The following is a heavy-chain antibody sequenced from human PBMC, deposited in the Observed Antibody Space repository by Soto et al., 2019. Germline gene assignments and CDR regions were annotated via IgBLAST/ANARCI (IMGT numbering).Heavy chain of an antibody. CDR3: AREGGSSSYYGMDV. Sequence: VQLVESGGGVVQPGRSLRLSCAASGFTFSSYGMHWVRQAPGKGLEWVAVIWYDGSNKYYADSVKGRFTISRDNSKNTLYLQMNSLRAEDTAVYYCAREGGSSSYYGMDVWGQGTTVTVSS. J-gene: IGHJ6*02. CDR2: IWYDGSNK. V-gene: IGHV3-33*01. CDR1: GFTFSSYG. D-gene: IGHD6-6*01.